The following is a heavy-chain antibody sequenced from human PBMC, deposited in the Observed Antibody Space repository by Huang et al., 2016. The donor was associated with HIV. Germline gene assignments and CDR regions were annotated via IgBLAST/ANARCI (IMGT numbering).Heavy chain of an antibody. V-gene: IGHV4-61*01. CDR1: GGSVRSGSYY. J-gene: IGHJ3*02. Sequence: QVQLQESGPGLVKPSETLSLTCTVSGGSVRSGSYYWSWIRQPPGKGLEWIGDIYYSGSTNYNPFLKSRVTISVDTSKNQFSLKLSSVTAADTAVYYCARVDLLLGKYGDYEENAFDIWGQGTMVTVSS. D-gene: IGHD4-17*01. CDR3: ARVDLLLGKYGDYEENAFDI. CDR2: IYYSGST.